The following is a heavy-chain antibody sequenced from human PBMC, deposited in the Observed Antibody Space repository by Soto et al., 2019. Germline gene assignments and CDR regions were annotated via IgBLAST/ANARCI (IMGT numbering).Heavy chain of an antibody. D-gene: IGHD3-16*02. J-gene: IGHJ4*02. CDR1: GFTFSSYG. CDR2: VSYDGSNK. CDR3: AKALGELSPESYDY. Sequence: QVQLVECGGGVVQPGRSLRLSCAASGFTFSSYGMHWVRQAPGKGLEWVAIVSYDGSNKYYADSVKGRFTISRDNSRNTLYLQMNSLRAEDTAVYYCAKALGELSPESYDYWGQGTLVTVSS. V-gene: IGHV3-30*18.